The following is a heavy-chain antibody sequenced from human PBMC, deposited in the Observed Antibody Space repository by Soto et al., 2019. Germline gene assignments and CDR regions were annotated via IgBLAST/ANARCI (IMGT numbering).Heavy chain of an antibody. D-gene: IGHD4-17*01. J-gene: IGHJ4*02. CDR1: GGSISSYY. CDR3: ARRYGASFDY. V-gene: IGHV4-59*01. CDR2: IYYSGST. Sequence: PSETLSLTCTVSGGSISSYYCSWIRQPPGKGLEWIGYIYYSGSTNYNPSLKSRVTISVDTSKNQFSLKLSSVTAADTAVYYCARRYGASFDYWGQGTLVTSP.